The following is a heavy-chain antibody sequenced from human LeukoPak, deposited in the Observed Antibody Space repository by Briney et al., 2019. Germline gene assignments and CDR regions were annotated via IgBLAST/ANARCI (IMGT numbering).Heavy chain of an antibody. Sequence: ASVKVSCKALGYTFTSYAMNWVRQAPGQGLEWMGWINTNTGNPTYAQGFTGRFVFSLDTSVSTAYLQISSLKAEDTAVYYCATPRRYSSGWYEAKDAFDIWGQGTMVTVSS. CDR3: ATPRRYSSGWYEAKDAFDI. J-gene: IGHJ3*02. V-gene: IGHV7-4-1*02. CDR1: GYTFTSYA. CDR2: INTNTGNP. D-gene: IGHD6-19*01.